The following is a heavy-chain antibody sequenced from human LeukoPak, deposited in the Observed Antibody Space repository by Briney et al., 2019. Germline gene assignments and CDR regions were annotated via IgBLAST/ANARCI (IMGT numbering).Heavy chain of an antibody. CDR3: ARQSRRYYDILTGYYNPNWFDP. J-gene: IGHJ5*02. CDR1: GGSFSGYY. D-gene: IGHD3-9*01. CDR2: INHSGST. Sequence: SETLSLTCAVYGGSFSGYYWSWIRQPPGKGLEWVGEINHSGSTNYNPSLKSRVTISVDTSKNQFSLKLSSVTAADTAVYYCARQSRRYYDILTGYYNPNWFDPWGQGTLVTVSS. V-gene: IGHV4-34*01.